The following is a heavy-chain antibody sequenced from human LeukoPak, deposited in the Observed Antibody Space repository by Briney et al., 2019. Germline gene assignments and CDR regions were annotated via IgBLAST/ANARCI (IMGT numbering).Heavy chain of an antibody. CDR2: ISYDGSNR. J-gene: IGHJ6*02. Sequence: GGSLRLSCAASGINISSYGMHWVRQAPGKGLEWVAVISYDGSNRYYADSVKGRFTISRDNSKNTLYLQMNSLTSEDTAVYYCSKDSSSGSSYYFHGMEVWGQGTTVTVSS. CDR3: SKDSSSGSSYYFHGMEV. D-gene: IGHD3-10*01. V-gene: IGHV3-30*18. CDR1: GINISSYG.